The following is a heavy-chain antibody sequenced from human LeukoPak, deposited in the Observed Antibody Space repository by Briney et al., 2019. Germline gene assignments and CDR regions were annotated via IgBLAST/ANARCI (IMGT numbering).Heavy chain of an antibody. CDR3: ARLVVVTAIVGPFDY. CDR2: INPSSGGT. J-gene: IGHJ4*02. Sequence: ASVKVSCKASGYTFTDYYIHWVRQAPGQGLEWMGWINPSSGGTAYAQKFQGRVTMTRDTSISTAYMELSRLRSDDTAVYYCARLVVVTAIVGPFDYWGQGTLVTVSS. CDR1: GYTFTDYY. V-gene: IGHV1-2*02. D-gene: IGHD2-21*02.